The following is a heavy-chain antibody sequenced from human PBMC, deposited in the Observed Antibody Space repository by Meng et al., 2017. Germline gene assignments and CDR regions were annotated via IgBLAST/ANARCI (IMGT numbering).Heavy chain of an antibody. CDR1: GGYISSNKW. CDR3: ARELDAVGVTAYDL. CDR2: VYHNGNA. V-gene: IGHV4-4*02. D-gene: IGHD2-21*02. J-gene: IGHJ4*02. Sequence: VHLKAAGPGPVKPSGILSLLCACFGGYISSNKWWSWVRQPPGKGLEWIGEVYHNGNANYNPSLKSRVTISVDKSKNQFSPKLSFVAAADTAIYYCARELDAVGVTAYDLWGQGTLVTVSS.